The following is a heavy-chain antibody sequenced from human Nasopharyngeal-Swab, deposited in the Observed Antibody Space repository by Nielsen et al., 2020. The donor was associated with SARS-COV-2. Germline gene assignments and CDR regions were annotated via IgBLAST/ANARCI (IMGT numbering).Heavy chain of an antibody. J-gene: IGHJ6*02. CDR3: AIGGGGSYYYGMDV. V-gene: IGHV4-59*13. CDR2: IYYSGST. Sequence: PGKGLEWIGYIYYSGSTNFNPSLKSRVTISVDTSKNQFSLKLSSVTAADTAVYYCAIGGGGSYYYGMDVWGQGTTVTVSS. D-gene: IGHD3-16*01.